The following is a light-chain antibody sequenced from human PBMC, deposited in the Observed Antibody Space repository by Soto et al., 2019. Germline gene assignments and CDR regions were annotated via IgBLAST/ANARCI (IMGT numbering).Light chain of an antibody. V-gene: IGKV3-20*01. Sequence: EILLTQSPATLSLSHGERATLSCRASQSVSSYLAWYQQRPGLAPRLLIYGASTRTAGIPDRFTGSGSGTDFTLTISRLEPEDIAVYYCQQSFTSRTFGQGTKVDIK. J-gene: IGKJ1*01. CDR3: QQSFTSRT. CDR2: GAS. CDR1: QSVSSY.